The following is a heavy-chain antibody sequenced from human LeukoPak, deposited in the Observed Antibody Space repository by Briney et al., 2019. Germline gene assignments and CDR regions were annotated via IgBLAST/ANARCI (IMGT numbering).Heavy chain of an antibody. CDR1: GASISSSNYY. V-gene: IGHV4-39*07. J-gene: IGHJ4*02. CDR3: SRANGYGLIDY. CDR2: IYYSGNT. Sequence: SETLSLTCAVSGASISSSNYYWGWIRQAPGKGLEWIGSIYYSGNTYYNSSLKSRVTISLDTSNNHFSLNLFSVTAADTAMYYCSRANGYGLIDYWGQGTLVTVSS. D-gene: IGHD3-10*01.